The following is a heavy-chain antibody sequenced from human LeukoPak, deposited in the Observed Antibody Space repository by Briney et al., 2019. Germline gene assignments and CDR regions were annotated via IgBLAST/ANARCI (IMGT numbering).Heavy chain of an antibody. CDR3: ARVALPYGGNTKPDFDY. D-gene: IGHD4-23*01. CDR2: ISSSSSYI. V-gene: IGHV3-21*01. J-gene: IGHJ4*02. Sequence: GGSLRLSCAASGFTFSRDSMNWVRQAPGKGLEWVSSISSSSSYIYYAGSVKGRFTISRDNAKNSLYLQMNSLRAEDTAVYYCARVALPYGGNTKPDFDYWGQGTLVTVSS. CDR1: GFTFSRDS.